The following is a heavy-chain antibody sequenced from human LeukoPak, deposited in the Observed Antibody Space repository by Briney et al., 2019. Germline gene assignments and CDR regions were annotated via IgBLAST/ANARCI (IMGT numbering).Heavy chain of an antibody. CDR2: ISYDGSNK. Sequence: GGSLRLSCAASGFTFSSYGMHWVRQAPGKGLEWVAVISYDGSNKYYADSVKGRFTISRDNSKNTLYLQMNSLRAEDTAVYYCAKYVVVAALPVYYYYGMDVWGQGTTVTVSS. CDR3: AKYVVVAALPVYYYYGMDV. D-gene: IGHD2-15*01. J-gene: IGHJ6*02. V-gene: IGHV3-30*18. CDR1: GFTFSSYG.